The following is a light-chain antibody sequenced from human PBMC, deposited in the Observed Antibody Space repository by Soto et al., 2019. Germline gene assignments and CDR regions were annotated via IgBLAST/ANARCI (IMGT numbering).Light chain of an antibody. J-gene: IGLJ2*01. CDR1: SSNIGSNY. CDR3: AAWDDTLSGLV. CDR2: RAD. Sequence: QSVLTQPPSASGAPGQTVTISCSGRSSNIGSNYVYWYQQLPETAPRLLLYRADQRPSGIPDRFSGSKSGTSASLAFSGLRSEDEADYYCAAWDDTLSGLVFGGGTKLTVL. V-gene: IGLV1-47*01.